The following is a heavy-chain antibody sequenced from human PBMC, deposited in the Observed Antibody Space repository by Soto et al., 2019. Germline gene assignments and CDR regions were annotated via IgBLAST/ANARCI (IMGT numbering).Heavy chain of an antibody. CDR1: GFTFSSYA. CDR2: ISYDGSNK. D-gene: IGHD3-9*01. CDR3: AKDHFRLHDILTGYLDY. J-gene: IGHJ4*02. V-gene: IGHV3-30-3*01. Sequence: PGGSLRLSCAASGFTFSSYAMHWVRQAPGKGLEWVAVISYDGSNKYYAEYVKGRFTISRDNSKNTLYLQMNSLRAEDTAVYYCAKDHFRLHDILTGYLDYWGQGTLVTVSS.